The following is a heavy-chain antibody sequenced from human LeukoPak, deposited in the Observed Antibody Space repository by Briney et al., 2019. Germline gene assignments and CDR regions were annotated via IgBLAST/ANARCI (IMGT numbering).Heavy chain of an antibody. V-gene: IGHV4-34*01. Sequence: PSETLSLTCAVYGGSFSGYYWSWIRQPPGKGLEWIGEINHSGSTNYNPSLKSRVTISVDTSKNQFSLKLSSVIAADTAVYYCASSRYCSSTSCYTNDAFDIWGQGTMVTVSS. CDR1: GGSFSGYY. CDR3: ASSRYCSSTSCYTNDAFDI. CDR2: INHSGST. D-gene: IGHD2-2*02. J-gene: IGHJ3*02.